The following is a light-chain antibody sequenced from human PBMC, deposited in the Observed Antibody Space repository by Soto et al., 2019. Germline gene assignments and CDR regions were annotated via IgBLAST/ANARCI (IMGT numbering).Light chain of an antibody. CDR2: GTF. Sequence: EVVLTQSPVTLSLSPGDRATLSCRASQSISSSYLAWYQQKPGQAPRLLIYGTFNRATGIPDRFSGDESGTDFTLTINRLEPEDFAVYFCQQCGLSPRTFGQGNKVEV. CDR1: QSISSSY. CDR3: QQCGLSPRT. V-gene: IGKV3-20*01. J-gene: IGKJ1*01.